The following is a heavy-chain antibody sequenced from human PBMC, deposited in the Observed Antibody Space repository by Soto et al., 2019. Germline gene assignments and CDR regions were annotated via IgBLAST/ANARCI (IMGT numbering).Heavy chain of an antibody. CDR3: ARGRTAGSAWFDP. CDR2: IGTAGDT. CDR1: GFTLSSYD. J-gene: IGHJ5*02. Sequence: PGGSLRLSCAASGFTLSSYDMHWVRQVTGKGLEWVSGIGTAGDTYYAGSVKGRFTISRENAQNSFYLQMNSLKVGDSAVYYCARGRTAGSAWFDPWGQGTLVTVSS. V-gene: IGHV3-13*01.